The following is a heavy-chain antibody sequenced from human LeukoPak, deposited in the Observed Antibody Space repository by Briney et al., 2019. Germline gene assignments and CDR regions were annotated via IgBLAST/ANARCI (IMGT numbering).Heavy chain of an antibody. Sequence: ASVKVSCKASGYTFTGYYMHWVRQAPGQGLEWMGWINPNSGGTNYAQKFQGRVTMTRDTSISTAYMELSRLRSDDTAVYYCARESALWSGYYTNYYYYMDVWGKGTTVTVSS. D-gene: IGHD3-3*01. CDR3: ARESALWSGYYTNYYYYMDV. CDR1: GYTFTGYY. V-gene: IGHV1-2*02. J-gene: IGHJ6*03. CDR2: INPNSGGT.